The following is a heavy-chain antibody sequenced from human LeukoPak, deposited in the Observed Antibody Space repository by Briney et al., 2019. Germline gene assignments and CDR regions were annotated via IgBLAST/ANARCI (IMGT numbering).Heavy chain of an antibody. CDR2: ISSRGNT. V-gene: IGHV4-4*07. D-gene: IGHD3-10*01. Sequence: SETLSLTCTVSGGSISSYYWNWIRQPAGKGLEWIGRISSRGNTNYNPSLKSRLTMSVDTSKNQFSLKLTSVTAADTAVYYCARDGGDGWFDPWGQRSLVTVSS. J-gene: IGHJ5*02. CDR3: ARDGGDGWFDP. CDR1: GGSISSYY.